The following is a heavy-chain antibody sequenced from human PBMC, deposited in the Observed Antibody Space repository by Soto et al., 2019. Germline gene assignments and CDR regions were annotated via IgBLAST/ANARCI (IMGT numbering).Heavy chain of an antibody. CDR3: ARGKGYCSGGSCYRGRGGPGYWFDP. D-gene: IGHD2-15*01. CDR2: IIPIFGTA. J-gene: IGHJ5*02. CDR1: GGTFSSYA. Sequence: QVQLVRSGAEVKKPGSSVKVSCKASGGTFSSYAISWVRQAPGQGLEWMGGIIPIFGTANYAQKFQGRVTITADESTSTAYMELSSLRSEDTAVYYCARGKGYCSGGSCYRGRGGPGYWFDPWGQGTLVTVSS. V-gene: IGHV1-69*01.